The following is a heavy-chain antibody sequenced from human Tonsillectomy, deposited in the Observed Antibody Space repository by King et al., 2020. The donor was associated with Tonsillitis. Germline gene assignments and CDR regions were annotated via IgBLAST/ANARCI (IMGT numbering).Heavy chain of an antibody. CDR3: AKAASTYDILTGYYYFDY. V-gene: IGHV3-23*04. CDR1: VFTFSSYA. J-gene: IGHJ4*02. Sequence: VQLVESGGGLVQPGGSLRLSCAASVFTFSSYAMSWVRQAPGKGLELVSGISGSGGSTYYADSVKGRFTISRDNSKNTLNLQRNSLRAEDTAVYYCAKAASTYDILTGYYYFDYWGQGTLVTVAS. D-gene: IGHD3-9*01. CDR2: ISGSGGST.